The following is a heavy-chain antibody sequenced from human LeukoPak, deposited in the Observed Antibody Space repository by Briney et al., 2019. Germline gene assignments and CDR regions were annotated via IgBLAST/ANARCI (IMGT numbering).Heavy chain of an antibody. CDR2: IFLTGST. CDR3: ARHRSEDCSSISCYARALDY. V-gene: IGHV4-39*01. D-gene: IGHD2-2*01. J-gene: IGHJ4*02. Sequence: SETLSLSCTVSGDSISNSDYYWGWIRQTPGKRLESIGNIFLTGSTYYNPSLKSRVTIPVDTSKNQFSLKLSSVTAADTAVYYCARHRSEDCSSISCYARALDYWGQGTLVTVSS. CDR1: GDSISNSDYY.